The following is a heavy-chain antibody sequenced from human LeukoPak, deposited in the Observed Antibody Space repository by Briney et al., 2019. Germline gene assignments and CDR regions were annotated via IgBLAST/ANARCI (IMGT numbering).Heavy chain of an antibody. V-gene: IGHV1-2*02. D-gene: IGHD1-26*01. CDR1: GYTFTGYY. Sequence: ASVKVSCKASGYTFTGYYMYWVRQAPGQGLEWMGWINPNSGGTNYAQKFQGRVTMTRDTSISTAYMELSRLRSDDTAVYYCARSRASVGTSTYSDYWGQGTLVTVSS. CDR3: ARSRASVGTSTYSDY. J-gene: IGHJ4*02. CDR2: INPNSGGT.